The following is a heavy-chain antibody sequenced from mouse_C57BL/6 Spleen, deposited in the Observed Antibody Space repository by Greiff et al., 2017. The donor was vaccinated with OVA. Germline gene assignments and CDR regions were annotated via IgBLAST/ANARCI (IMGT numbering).Heavy chain of an antibody. J-gene: IGHJ1*03. CDR3: ARGGDGYYYWYFDV. V-gene: IGHV5-4*01. CDR1: GFTFSSYA. Sequence: EVQRVESGGGLVKPGGSLKLSCAASGFTFSSYAMSWVRQTPEKRLEWVATISDGGSYTYYPDNVKGRFTISRDNAKNNLYLQMSHLKSEDTAMYYCARGGDGYYYWYFDVWGTGTTVTVSS. D-gene: IGHD2-3*01. CDR2: ISDGGSYT.